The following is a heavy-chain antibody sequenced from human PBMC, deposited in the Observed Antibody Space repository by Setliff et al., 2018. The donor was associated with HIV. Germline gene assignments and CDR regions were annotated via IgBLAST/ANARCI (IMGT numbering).Heavy chain of an antibody. CDR1: GGSMNNYH. V-gene: IGHV4-59*12. D-gene: IGHD3-10*01. CDR2: VSYSGST. J-gene: IGHJ4*02. CDR3: ATGITVAPDY. Sequence: PSETLSLTCTVSGGSMNNYHWSWIRQPPGKGLEWIGFVSYSGSTKYNPSLKSRVTMSVDTSRNELSLRLSSVTAADTAVYYCATGITVAPDYWGQGALVSAPQ.